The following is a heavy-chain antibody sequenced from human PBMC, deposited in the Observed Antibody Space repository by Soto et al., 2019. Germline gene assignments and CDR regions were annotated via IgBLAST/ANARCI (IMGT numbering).Heavy chain of an antibody. CDR3: ARDASYYSLWSGYYPSRNGMDV. CDR2: VWYDGSKK. Sequence: QVQVVESWGGVVQPGRSLRLSCAASGFTFSSFGMHWVRQAPGKGLEWVSPVWYDGSKKSYGDSVKGRFTISRDNSRNTVYLQMNSLRVDDTAVYYCARDASYYSLWSGYYPSRNGMDVWGQGTTVTVSS. D-gene: IGHD3-3*01. CDR1: GFTFSSFG. V-gene: IGHV3-33*01. J-gene: IGHJ6*02.